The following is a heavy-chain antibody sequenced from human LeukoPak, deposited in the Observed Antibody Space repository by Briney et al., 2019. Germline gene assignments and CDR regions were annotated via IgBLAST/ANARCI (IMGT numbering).Heavy chain of an antibody. Sequence: SETLSLTCAVYGGSFSGYYWSWIRQPPGKGLEWIGEINHSGSTNYNLSLKSRVTISVDTSKNQFSLKLSSVTAADTAVYYCARGYYDILTGYFIDYWGQGTLVTVSS. CDR3: ARGYYDILTGYFIDY. D-gene: IGHD3-9*01. CDR1: GGSFSGYY. CDR2: INHSGST. J-gene: IGHJ4*02. V-gene: IGHV4-34*01.